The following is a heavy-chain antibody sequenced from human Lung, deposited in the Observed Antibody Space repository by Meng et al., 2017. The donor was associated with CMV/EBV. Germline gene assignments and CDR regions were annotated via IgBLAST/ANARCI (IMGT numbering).Heavy chain of an antibody. Sequence: SETLSLXCSVSGGSVSSGSFHWGWIRHPPGKELEWIGNAYCGGSTYYNPSLSGRVSVSVDTSKDQFSLKLNSVTAADTAVYYCARGVHIGYCHGRWHPVDIWGQGTXVTVSS. V-gene: IGHV4-39*07. J-gene: IGHJ3*02. CDR2: AYCGGST. D-gene: IGHD2-15*01. CDR3: ARGVHIGYCHGRWHPVDI. CDR1: GGSVSSGSFH.